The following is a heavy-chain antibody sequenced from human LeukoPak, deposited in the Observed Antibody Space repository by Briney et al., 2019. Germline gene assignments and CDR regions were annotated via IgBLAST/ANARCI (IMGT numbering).Heavy chain of an antibody. J-gene: IGHJ4*02. CDR2: ISGSGGST. V-gene: IGHV3-23*01. Sequence: GGSLRLSCAASGFTFSSYATSWVRQAPGKGLEWVSAISGSGGSTYYADSVKGRFTISRDNSKNTLYLQMNSLRAEDTAVYYCAKDLGLWFGETLFDYWGQGTLVTVSS. CDR3: AKDLGLWFGETLFDY. CDR1: GFTFSSYA. D-gene: IGHD3-10*01.